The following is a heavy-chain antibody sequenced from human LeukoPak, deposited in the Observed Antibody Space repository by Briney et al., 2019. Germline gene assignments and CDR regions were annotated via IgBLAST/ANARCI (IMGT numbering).Heavy chain of an antibody. D-gene: IGHD3-22*01. CDR2: IRSKAYGGTT. J-gene: IGHJ4*02. CDR3: TRAQYYYDSSGHYDY. Sequence: GGSLRRSCTAPGFTFGDYARSWVRQTPGKGLERVGFIRSKAYGGTTEYAASVKARFTISRDDSKSIAYLQMNSLKTEDTAVYYCTRAQYYYDSSGHYDYWGQGTLVTVSS. V-gene: IGHV3-49*04. CDR1: GFTFGDYA.